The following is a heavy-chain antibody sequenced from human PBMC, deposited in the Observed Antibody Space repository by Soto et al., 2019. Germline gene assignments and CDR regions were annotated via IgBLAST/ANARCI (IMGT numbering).Heavy chain of an antibody. J-gene: IGHJ4*01. Sequence: GASVKVSCKASGDTFYTYTFNWVRQAPGQGLEWMGRFVPMLDSANNAQTFQGRVNITADKSTSTVYMELSGLSSEDTAVYHCARSYCGGDCYWDSFDYWG. CDR2: FVPMLDSA. CDR3: ARSYCGGDCYWDSFDY. V-gene: IGHV1-69*08. D-gene: IGHD2-21*02. CDR1: GDTFYTYT.